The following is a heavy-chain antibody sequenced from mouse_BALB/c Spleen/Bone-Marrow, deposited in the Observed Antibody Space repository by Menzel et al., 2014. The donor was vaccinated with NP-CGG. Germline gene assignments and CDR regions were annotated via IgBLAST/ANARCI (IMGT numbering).Heavy chain of an antibody. CDR1: GFNIKDTY. J-gene: IGHJ1*01. V-gene: IGHV14-3*02. CDR2: IDPASGNT. Sequence: VQLQQPGAELVKPGASVKLSCTASGFNIKDTYLHWVKQRPEQGLDWIGRIDPASGNTKYDPKFQGKATITADTSSNTAYLQLSSLTSEDTAVYYCASYGYGWYFDVWGAGTTVTVSS. CDR3: ASYGYGWYFDV. D-gene: IGHD2-14*01.